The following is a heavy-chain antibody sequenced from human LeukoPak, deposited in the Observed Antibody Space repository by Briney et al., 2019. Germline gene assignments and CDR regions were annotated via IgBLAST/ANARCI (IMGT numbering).Heavy chain of an antibody. CDR3: ARGGDGYNFPVYYYGMDV. CDR2: ISYDGSNK. J-gene: IGHJ6*02. CDR1: GFTFSSYG. V-gene: IGHV3-30*03. D-gene: IGHD5-24*01. Sequence: GGSLRLSCAASGFTFSSYGMHWVRQAPGKGLEWVAVISYDGSNKYYADSVKGRFTISRDNSKNTLYLQMNSLRAGDTAVYYCARGGDGYNFPVYYYGMDVWGQGTTVTVSS.